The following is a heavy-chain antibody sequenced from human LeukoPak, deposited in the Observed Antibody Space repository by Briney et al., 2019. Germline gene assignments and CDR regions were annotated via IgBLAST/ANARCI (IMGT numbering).Heavy chain of an antibody. V-gene: IGHV4-30-4*01. CDR1: GGSISSGGYY. CDR3: ASSFDYYDSSGYPY. CDR2: IYYSGST. Sequence: PSETLSLTCTVSGGSISSGGYYWSWIRQPPGKGLEWIGYIYYSGSTYYNPSLKSRVTISVDTSKNQFSLKLSSVTAADTAVYYCASSFDYYDSSGYPYWGQGTLVTVSS. J-gene: IGHJ4*02. D-gene: IGHD3-22*01.